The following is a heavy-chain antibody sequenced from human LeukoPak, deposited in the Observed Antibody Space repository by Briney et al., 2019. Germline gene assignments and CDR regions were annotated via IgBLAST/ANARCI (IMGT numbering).Heavy chain of an antibody. Sequence: GGSLRLSCAASGFTFSSYSMNWVRQAPGKGLEGVSSISSSSSCIYYADSVKGRFTISRDNAKNSLYLQMNSLRAEDTAVYYCARLALRGGLVPWGQGTLVTVSS. CDR2: ISSSSSCI. J-gene: IGHJ5*02. CDR1: GFTFSSYS. D-gene: IGHD3-16*01. CDR3: ARLALRGGLVP. V-gene: IGHV3-21*01.